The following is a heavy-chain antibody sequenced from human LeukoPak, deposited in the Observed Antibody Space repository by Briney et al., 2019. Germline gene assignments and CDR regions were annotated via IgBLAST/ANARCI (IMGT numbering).Heavy chain of an antibody. D-gene: IGHD6-13*01. CDR2: INPNSGGT. CDR1: GYTFTGYY. CDR3: ARTTTSSRSFDY. Sequence: ASVKVSCKGSGYTFTGYYMHWVRQAPGQGLEWMGWINPNSGGTNYAQKFQGRVTMTRDTSISTAYMELSRLRSDDTAVYYCARTTTSSRSFDYWGQGTLVTVSS. V-gene: IGHV1-2*02. J-gene: IGHJ4*02.